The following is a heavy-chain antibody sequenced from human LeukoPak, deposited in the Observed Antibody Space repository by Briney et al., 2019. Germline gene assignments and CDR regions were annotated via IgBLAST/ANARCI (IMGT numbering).Heavy chain of an antibody. J-gene: IGHJ5*02. D-gene: IGHD3-10*01. V-gene: IGHV3-23*01. CDR3: AKALRGITMVPGWFDP. CDR1: GFTFSSYA. Sequence: PGGSLRLSCAASGFTFSSYAMTWVRQAPGKGLEWVSVISGGGTSTYYADSVKGRFTISRDNSKNTLYLQMNSLRAEDTAVYYCAKALRGITMVPGWFDPWGQGTLVTVSS. CDR2: ISGGGTST.